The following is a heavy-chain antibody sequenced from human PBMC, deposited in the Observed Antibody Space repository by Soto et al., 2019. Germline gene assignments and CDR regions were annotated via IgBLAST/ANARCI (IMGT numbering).Heavy chain of an antibody. CDR1: GYTFTGDY. V-gene: IGHV1-2*02. Sequence: ASVKVSCTASGYTFTGDYSHWGRQAPEQGPEWMGEIGPESGATRYAQKFQGRVTMTMDMSITTVYMELSNLSPDDTAVYYCGRGRSGQIVVFYWGQGTLVTVSS. D-gene: IGHD5-12*01. CDR2: IGPESGAT. CDR3: GRGRSGQIVVFY. J-gene: IGHJ4*02.